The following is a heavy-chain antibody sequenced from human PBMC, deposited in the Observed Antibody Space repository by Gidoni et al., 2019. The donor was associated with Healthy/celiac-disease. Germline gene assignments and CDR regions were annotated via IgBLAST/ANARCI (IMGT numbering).Heavy chain of an antibody. D-gene: IGHD3-10*01. CDR2: ISGSGGST. V-gene: IGHV3-23*01. Sequence: EVQPWESGGGLVQPGGSLRLSCADCGCSFSGDAMSWVRQAPGKGLEWVAAISGSGGSTYYANSVKGRFTISRDNSKNTLYLQMNSLRAEDTAVYYCAKDTTMVRGVPGAFDIWGQGTMVTVSS. CDR3: AKDTTMVRGVPGAFDI. J-gene: IGHJ3*02. CDR1: GCSFSGDA.